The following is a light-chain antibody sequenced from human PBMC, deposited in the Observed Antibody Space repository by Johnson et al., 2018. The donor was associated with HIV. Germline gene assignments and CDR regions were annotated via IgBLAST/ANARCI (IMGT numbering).Light chain of an antibody. J-gene: IGLJ1*01. CDR2: DNN. CDR1: SSNIGNNF. CDR3: GTWDISLSVGYV. V-gene: IGLV1-51*01. Sequence: SVLTQPPSVSAAPGQRVTISCFGSSSNIGNNFVSWYQQFPGTAPKLLIYDNNKRPSGIPDRFSGSKSGTSATLGITGLQTVDEADYYCGTWDISLSVGYVFGTGTKVTVL.